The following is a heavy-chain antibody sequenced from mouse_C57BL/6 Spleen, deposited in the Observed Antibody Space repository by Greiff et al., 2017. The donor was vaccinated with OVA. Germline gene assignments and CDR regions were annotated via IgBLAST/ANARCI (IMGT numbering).Heavy chain of an antibody. CDR2: IYPRSGNT. D-gene: IGHD4-1*01. J-gene: IGHJ4*01. CDR3: ARWESMDY. CDR1: GYTFTSSG. Sequence: QVHVKQSGAELARPGASVKLSCKASGYTFTSSGISWVKQRTGQGLEWIGEIYPRSGNTYYNEKFKGKATLTADKSSSTAYMELRSLTSEDSAVYFCARWESMDYWGQGTSVTVSS. V-gene: IGHV1-81*01.